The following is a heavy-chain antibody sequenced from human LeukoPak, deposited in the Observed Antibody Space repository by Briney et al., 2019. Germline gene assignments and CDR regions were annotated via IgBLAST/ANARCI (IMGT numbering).Heavy chain of an antibody. Sequence: PSETLSLTCTVSGGSISSYYWSWLRQPPGKGLEWIGYIYYSGSTNYNPSLKSRVTISVDTSKNPFSLKLRSVTAADTAAYYCARVWYSGSYNWFDPCGQGTLVTVSS. CDR2: IYYSGST. CDR3: ARVWYSGSYNWFDP. CDR1: GGSISSYY. J-gene: IGHJ5*02. V-gene: IGHV4-59*01. D-gene: IGHD1-26*01.